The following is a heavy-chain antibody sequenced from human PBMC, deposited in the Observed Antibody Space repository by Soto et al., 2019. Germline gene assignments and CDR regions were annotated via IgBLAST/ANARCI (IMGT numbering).Heavy chain of an antibody. J-gene: IGHJ4*02. CDR2: IYRTGST. CDR1: GGSFTSNNW. Sequence: SETLSLTCAVSGGSFTSNNWWTWVRQPPGQGLEWIGEIYRTGSTNYNPSLKSRVTISLDKSENQFSLKVASVTAADTAIYYCGRVMIGTSRHTDSDYWGQGTQVTVSS. CDR3: GRVMIGTSRHTDSDY. D-gene: IGHD2-2*01. V-gene: IGHV4-4*02.